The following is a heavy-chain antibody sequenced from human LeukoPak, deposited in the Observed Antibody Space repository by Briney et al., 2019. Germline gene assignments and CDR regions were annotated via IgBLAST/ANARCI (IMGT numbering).Heavy chain of an antibody. J-gene: IGHJ4*02. CDR1: GFTFSDYY. CDR3: AIGGSSWYDY. Sequence: PGGSLTLSCAASGFTFSDYYMSWIRQAPGKGLEWDSYTSSSSSYTNYADSGKGRFTISRDNAKNSLYLQMNSVKAEDTAVYYCAIGGSSWYDYWGQGTLVTVSS. CDR2: TSSSSSYT. V-gene: IGHV3-11*06. D-gene: IGHD6-13*01.